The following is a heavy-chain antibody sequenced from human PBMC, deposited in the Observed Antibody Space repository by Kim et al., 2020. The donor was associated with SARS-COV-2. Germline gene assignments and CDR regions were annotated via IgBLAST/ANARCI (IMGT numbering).Heavy chain of an antibody. V-gene: IGHV3-9*01. CDR3: AKDTGGGWLQFGGFDY. Sequence: GGSLRLSCAASGFTFDDYAMHWVRQAPGKGLEWVSGISWNSGSIGYADSVKGRFTISRDNAKNSLYLQMNSLRAEDTALYYCAKDTGGGWLQFGGFDYWGQGTLVTVSS. CDR2: ISWNSGSI. CDR1: GFTFDDYA. D-gene: IGHD5-12*01. J-gene: IGHJ4*02.